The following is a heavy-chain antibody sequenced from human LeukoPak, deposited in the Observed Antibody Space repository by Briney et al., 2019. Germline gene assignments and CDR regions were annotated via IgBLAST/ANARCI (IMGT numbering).Heavy chain of an antibody. CDR2: IRSKAYGGTT. Sequence: GGSLRLSCTASGFTFGDYAMSWVRQAPGKGLEWVGFIRSKAYGGTTEYAASVKGRFTISRDDSKSIAYLQMDSLKTEDTAVYYCTGDEYWGQGTLVTVSS. J-gene: IGHJ4*02. V-gene: IGHV3-49*04. CDR1: GFTFGDYA. CDR3: TGDEY.